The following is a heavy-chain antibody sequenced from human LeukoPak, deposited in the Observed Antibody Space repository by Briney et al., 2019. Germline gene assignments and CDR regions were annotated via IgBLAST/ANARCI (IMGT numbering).Heavy chain of an antibody. V-gene: IGHV3-23*01. Sequence: PGGSLRLSCEAYTFTFSSNSMGWVRQAPGKGLEWVSAITASGGNTYYADSVKGRFTISRDNSTNTLYLQVNSLRAEETAVYYCAKGNGYSYGRYYFYYWGQGTLVTVSA. CDR2: ITASGGNT. CDR1: TFTFSSNS. J-gene: IGHJ4*02. CDR3: AKGNGYSYGRYYFYY. D-gene: IGHD5-18*01.